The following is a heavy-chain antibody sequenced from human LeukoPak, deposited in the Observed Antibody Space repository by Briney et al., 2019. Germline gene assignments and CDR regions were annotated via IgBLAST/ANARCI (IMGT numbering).Heavy chain of an antibody. CDR1: GFTFSSYW. Sequence: GGSLGLSCAASGFTFSSYWMNWARQAPGKGLEWVASINHNGNVNYYVDSVKGRFTISRDNAKNSLYLQMSNLRAEDTAVYFCARGGGLDLWGQGATVTVSS. J-gene: IGHJ6*02. D-gene: IGHD3-16*01. CDR3: ARGGGLDL. V-gene: IGHV3-7*03. CDR2: INHNGNVN.